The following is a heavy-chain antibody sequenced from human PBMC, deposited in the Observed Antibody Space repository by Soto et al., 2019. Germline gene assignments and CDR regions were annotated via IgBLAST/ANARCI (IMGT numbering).Heavy chain of an antibody. CDR2: INSDGSST. J-gene: IGHJ6*03. CDR1: GFTFSSYW. CDR3: ASPTIHYYMDV. Sequence: GGSLRLSCAASGFTFSSYWMHWVRQAPGKGLGGVSHINSDGSSTSYADSVKGRFTISGDNAKNTLYLQMNSLRAEDTAVYYCASPTIHYYMDVWGKGTTVTVSS. V-gene: IGHV3-74*01. D-gene: IGHD5-12*01.